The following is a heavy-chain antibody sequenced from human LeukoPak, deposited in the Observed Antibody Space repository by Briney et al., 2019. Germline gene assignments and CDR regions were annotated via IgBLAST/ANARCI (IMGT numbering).Heavy chain of an antibody. CDR3: ARSIVGACFDC. D-gene: IGHD1-26*01. V-gene: IGHV3-74*01. CDR1: GFTFSSYA. J-gene: IGHJ4*02. Sequence: PGGSLRLSCAASGFTFSSYAMSWVRQAPGKGLVWVSRIDGDGSSTNCADSVKGRFTISRDNARNTLYLQMNSLRAEDTAVYYCARSIVGACFDCWGQGTLVTVSS. CDR2: IDGDGSST.